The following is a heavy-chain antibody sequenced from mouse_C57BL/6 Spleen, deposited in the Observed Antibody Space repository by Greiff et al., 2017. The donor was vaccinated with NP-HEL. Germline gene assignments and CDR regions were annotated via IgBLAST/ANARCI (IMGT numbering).Heavy chain of an antibody. J-gene: IGHJ2*01. V-gene: IGHV1-80*01. Sequence: VQLQQSGAELVKPGASVKISCKASGYAFSSYWMNWVKQRPGKGLEWIGQIYPGDGDTNYNGKFKGKATLTADKSSSTAYMQLSSLTSEDSAVYFCARSTTVVNFDYWGQGTTLTVSS. D-gene: IGHD1-1*01. CDR3: ARSTTVVNFDY. CDR1: GYAFSSYW. CDR2: IYPGDGDT.